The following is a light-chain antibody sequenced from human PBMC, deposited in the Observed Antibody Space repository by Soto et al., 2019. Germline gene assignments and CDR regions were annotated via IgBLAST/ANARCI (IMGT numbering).Light chain of an antibody. Sequence: QSVLTQPPSVSGSPGQSVTISCTGTSTDFVSYNRVSWYQQAPGTAPKLLISGASNRPSGVPGRFSGSKSGTTASLTISGLHAADEADYYCSLYTSENTYVFGTGTKVTVL. J-gene: IGLJ1*01. CDR2: GAS. CDR1: STDFVSYNR. CDR3: SLYTSENTYV. V-gene: IGLV2-18*01.